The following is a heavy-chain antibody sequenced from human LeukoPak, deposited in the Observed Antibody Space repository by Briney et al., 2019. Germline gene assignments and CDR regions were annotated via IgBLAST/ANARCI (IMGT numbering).Heavy chain of an antibody. CDR1: GFTFKGYA. CDR3: AKGNWNSPGDDAFDI. V-gene: IGHV3-23*01. CDR2: ISGAGGST. Sequence: GGSLRLSCAASGFTFKGYAMSWVRQAPGKGLEWVSAISGAGGSTYYADSVKGRFTISRDNSKNTLYLQMNSLRAEDTAVYYCAKGNWNSPGDDAFDIWGQGTMVTVSS. D-gene: IGHD1-7*01. J-gene: IGHJ3*02.